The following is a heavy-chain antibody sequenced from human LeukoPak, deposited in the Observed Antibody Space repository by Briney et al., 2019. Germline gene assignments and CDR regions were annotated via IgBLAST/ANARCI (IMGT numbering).Heavy chain of an antibody. J-gene: IGHJ4*02. Sequence: GGSLRLSCAASGFTFSSYWMHWVRQAPGKGLVWLSRINSDGSSTSYADSVKGRFTISRDNAKNTLYLQMNSLRAEDTAVYYCARGSTYYDSSGQVPFDYWGQGTLVTVSS. CDR2: INSDGSST. CDR1: GFTFSSYW. CDR3: ARGSTYYDSSGQVPFDY. V-gene: IGHV3-74*01. D-gene: IGHD3-22*01.